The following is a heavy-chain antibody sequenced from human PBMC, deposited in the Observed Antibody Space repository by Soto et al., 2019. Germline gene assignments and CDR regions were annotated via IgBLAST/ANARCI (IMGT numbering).Heavy chain of an antibody. J-gene: IGHJ6*02. D-gene: IGHD2-2*01. Sequence: QVQLVQSGAEVKKPGSSVKVSCKASGGTFSSYAISWVRQAPGQGLEWMGGIIPIFGTANYAQKFQGRVTITADESTSKAYMELSSLRYEDTAVYYCAAKDIVVVPAARNYYYYYGMDVWGQGTTVTVSS. CDR3: AAKDIVVVPAARNYYYYYGMDV. CDR2: IIPIFGTA. CDR1: GGTFSSYA. V-gene: IGHV1-69*01.